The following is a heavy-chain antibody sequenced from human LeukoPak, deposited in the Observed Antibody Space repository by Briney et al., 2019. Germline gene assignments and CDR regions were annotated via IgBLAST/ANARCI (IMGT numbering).Heavy chain of an antibody. CDR1: GFTFSTYA. J-gene: IGHJ4*02. CDR3: AKGPLVPSATYFFDY. V-gene: IGHV3-23*01. CDR2: ISGSGGST. D-gene: IGHD2-2*01. Sequence: GGSLRLSCAASGFTFSTYAMGWVRQAPGKGLEWVSAISGSGGSTYYAGSVKGRFTVSRDNSRNTLYLQMNSLTAEDTAVYYCAKGPLVPSATYFFDYWGQGTLVVVSS.